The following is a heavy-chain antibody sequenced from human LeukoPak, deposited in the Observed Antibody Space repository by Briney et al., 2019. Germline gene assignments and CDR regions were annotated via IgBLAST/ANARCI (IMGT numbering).Heavy chain of an antibody. Sequence: GGSLRLSCAASGFTFSSYAMIWVRQAPGKGLEWVSAISSTGGGTYYADSVKGRFTISRDNSKNTLYLQMNSLRAEDTAVYYCARVDTTVAAYYYYYGMDVWGQGTTVTVSS. V-gene: IGHV3-23*01. J-gene: IGHJ6*02. CDR2: ISSTGGGT. D-gene: IGHD4-23*01. CDR3: ARVDTTVAAYYYYYGMDV. CDR1: GFTFSSYA.